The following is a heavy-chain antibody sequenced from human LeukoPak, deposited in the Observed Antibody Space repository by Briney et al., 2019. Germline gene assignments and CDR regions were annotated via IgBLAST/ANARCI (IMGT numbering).Heavy chain of an antibody. D-gene: IGHD6-19*01. CDR2: IYHSGST. CDR1: GYSISSGYY. J-gene: IGHJ4*02. CDR3: ARDSPGKQWLVFKEISGNFDY. Sequence: SETLSLTCTVSGYSISSGYYWGWIRQPPGKGLEWIGSIYHSGSTYYNPSLKSRVTISVDTSKNQFSLKLSSVTAADTAVYYCARDSPGKQWLVFKEISGNFDYWGQGTLVTVS. V-gene: IGHV4-38-2*02.